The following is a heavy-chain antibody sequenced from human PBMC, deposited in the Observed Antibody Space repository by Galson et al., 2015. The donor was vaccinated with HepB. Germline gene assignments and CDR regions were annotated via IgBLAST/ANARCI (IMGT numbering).Heavy chain of an antibody. Sequence: QVQLQESGPGLVKPSETLSLTCTVSGGSISSYYWSWIRQSPGKGLEWIGYIYYSGSTNYNPSLKSRVTISVDTSKNQFSLKLSSVTAADTAVYYCARDHYGDFGFDYWGQGTLVTVSS. J-gene: IGHJ4*02. CDR2: IYYSGST. CDR1: GGSISSYY. D-gene: IGHD4-17*01. V-gene: IGHV4-59*01. CDR3: ARDHYGDFGFDY.